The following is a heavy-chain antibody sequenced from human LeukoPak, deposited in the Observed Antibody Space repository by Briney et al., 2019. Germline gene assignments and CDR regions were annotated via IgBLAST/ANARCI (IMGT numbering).Heavy chain of an antibody. CDR1: GFTFSSYW. Sequence: GGSLRLSCAASGFTFSSYWMSWVRQAPGKGLEWVANIKQDGSEKYYVDSVKGRFTISRDNAKNSLYLQMNSLRAEDTAVYYCARSIVVVVAATTFFDYWGQGTLVTVSS. D-gene: IGHD2-15*01. J-gene: IGHJ4*02. V-gene: IGHV3-7*01. CDR2: IKQDGSEK. CDR3: ARSIVVVVAATTFFDY.